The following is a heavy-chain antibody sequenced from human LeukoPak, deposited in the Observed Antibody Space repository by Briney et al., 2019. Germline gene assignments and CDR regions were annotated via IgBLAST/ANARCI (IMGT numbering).Heavy chain of an antibody. CDR1: GYTFTGYY. Sequence: ASVKVSCKASGYTFTGYYMHWVRQAPGQGLEWMGRINPSSGGTNYAQKFQGRVTMTRDTSISTAYMELSRLRSDDTAVYYCATEWFTGTSLHYIYWGQGTPVTVSS. CDR2: INPSSGGT. V-gene: IGHV1-2*06. J-gene: IGHJ4*02. CDR3: ATEWFTGTSLHYIY. D-gene: IGHD1-26*01.